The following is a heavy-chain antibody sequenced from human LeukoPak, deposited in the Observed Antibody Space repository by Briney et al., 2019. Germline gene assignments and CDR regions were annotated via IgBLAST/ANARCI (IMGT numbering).Heavy chain of an antibody. J-gene: IGHJ5*02. Sequence: PRGSPRLSRAASGFTFSSYGVHWVCQAPGKGLEWVAVIWYDGSNKYYADSVKGRFTISRDNSKNTLYLQMNSLRAEDTAVYYCAREESYNWFDPWGQATLVTVSS. V-gene: IGHV3-33*01. D-gene: IGHD3-10*01. CDR2: IWYDGSNK. CDR1: GFTFSSYG. CDR3: AREESYNWFDP.